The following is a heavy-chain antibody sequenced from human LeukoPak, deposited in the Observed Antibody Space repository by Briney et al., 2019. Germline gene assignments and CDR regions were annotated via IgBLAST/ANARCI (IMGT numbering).Heavy chain of an antibody. V-gene: IGHV3-23*01. Sequence: PGGSLRLSCAAPGFTFSNYGMHWVRQAPGKGLEWVSAISGSGGSTYYADSVKGRFTISRDNSKNTLYLQMNSLRAEDTAVYYCAKYGSYGPRSYYYYYGMDVWGQGTTVTVSS. J-gene: IGHJ6*02. CDR2: ISGSGGST. CDR3: AKYGSYGPRSYYYYYGMDV. CDR1: GFTFSNYG. D-gene: IGHD1-26*01.